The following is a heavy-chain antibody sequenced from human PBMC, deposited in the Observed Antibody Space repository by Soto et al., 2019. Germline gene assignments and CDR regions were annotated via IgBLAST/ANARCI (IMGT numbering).Heavy chain of an antibody. CDR1: GFSFSSNW. D-gene: IGHD3-16*01. V-gene: IGHV3-7*04. J-gene: IGHJ4*02. CDR3: GRGGGIGDY. CDR2: IKEDGSEK. Sequence: EVQMVESGGGLVQPGGSLRLSCAASGFSFSSNWMSWVRQAPGKGLEWVANIKEDGSEKYYVDVVKGRFTISRDNAKNSVYLQMNSLRAEDTAVYYCGRGGGIGDYGGQGALVTVSS.